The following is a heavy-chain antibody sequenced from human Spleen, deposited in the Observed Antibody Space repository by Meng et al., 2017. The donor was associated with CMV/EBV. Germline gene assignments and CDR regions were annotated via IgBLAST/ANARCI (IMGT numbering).Heavy chain of an antibody. D-gene: IGHD2-2*01. CDR3: ATFPWSIPVSMRWGDYKKDGLDV. CDR1: GFTFSHAW. V-gene: IGHV3-15*01. CDR2: IKSKSDVGPI. Sequence: GGSLRLSCAASGFTFSHAWMNWVRQAPGKGLEWVGRIKSKSDVGPIYYAAPVKGRFTISRDNSKNTLYLQMNSLRAEDTAVYYCATFPWSIPVSMRWGDYKKDGLDVWGQGTTVTVSS. J-gene: IGHJ6*02.